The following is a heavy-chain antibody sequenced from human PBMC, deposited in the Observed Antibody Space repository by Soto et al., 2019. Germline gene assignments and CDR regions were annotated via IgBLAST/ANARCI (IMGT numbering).Heavy chain of an antibody. CDR2: IKQDGSEK. CDR1: WFAFRTYL. J-gene: IGHJ4*02. V-gene: IGHV3-7*03. CDR3: ATASPLMRFGDLLSRLYLDY. D-gene: IGHD3-10*01. Sequence: LRLSCAASWFAFRTYLMTWGRHAPGKGLEWVANIKQDGSEKYYVDSVKGRFTISRDNAKNSLFLQMNSLRADDSAVYYCATASPLMRFGDLLSRLYLDYWGQGALVTVSS.